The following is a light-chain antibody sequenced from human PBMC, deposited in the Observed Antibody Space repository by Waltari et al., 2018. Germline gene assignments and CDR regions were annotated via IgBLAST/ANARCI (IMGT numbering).Light chain of an antibody. CDR1: QGIISY. J-gene: IGKJ2*02. CDR3: QQLKSYPRT. CDR2: GAS. V-gene: IGKV1-9*01. Sequence: DIQLTQSPSLLSASVGDRVTITCRASQGIISYLAWYQQKPGKAPKVLIYGASTLQRGVPSRFSGSGSGTEFTLTISSLQPEDFATYYCQQLKSYPRTFGQGTKLEIK.